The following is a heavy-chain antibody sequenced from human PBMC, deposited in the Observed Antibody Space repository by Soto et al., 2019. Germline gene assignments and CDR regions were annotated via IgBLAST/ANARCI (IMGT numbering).Heavy chain of an antibody. CDR3: ARLPTMDHDAFDI. V-gene: IGHV4-30-4*01. CDR1: GGSISSGDYY. J-gene: IGHJ3*02. Sequence: TLSLTCTVSGGSISSGDYYWSWIRQPPGKGLEWIGYIYYSGSTYYNPSLKSRVTISVDTSKNQFSLKLSSVTAADTAVYFCARLPTMDHDAFDISGQGTMVTVSS. CDR2: IYYSGST. D-gene: IGHD3-10*01.